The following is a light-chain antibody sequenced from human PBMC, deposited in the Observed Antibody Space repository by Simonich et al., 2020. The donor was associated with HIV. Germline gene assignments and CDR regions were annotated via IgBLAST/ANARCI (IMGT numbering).Light chain of an antibody. J-gene: IGKJ2*01. Sequence: DIQMTQSPSTLSASVGKKVTITCRASQSISSLLAWYQQKPGKAPKLLIDKASSLESGVPSRFSGSGSGTEFTLPISSLQPDDFATYYCQQYNSYSYTFGQGTKLEIK. V-gene: IGKV1-5*03. CDR3: QQYNSYSYT. CDR2: KAS. CDR1: QSISSL.